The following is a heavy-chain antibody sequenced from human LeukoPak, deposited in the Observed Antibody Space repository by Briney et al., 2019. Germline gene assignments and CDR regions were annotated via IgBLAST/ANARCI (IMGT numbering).Heavy chain of an antibody. D-gene: IGHD2-21*01. J-gene: IGHJ5*02. Sequence: SSETLSLTCTVSGGSISSSSYYWGWIRQPPGKGLEWIGSIYYSGSTYYNPSLKSRVTISVDTSKNQFSLKLNAVTAADTAVYYCARVIAIGNWFDPWGQGTLVTVSS. CDR2: IYYSGST. CDR3: ARVIAIGNWFDP. V-gene: IGHV4-39*01. CDR1: GGSISSSSYY.